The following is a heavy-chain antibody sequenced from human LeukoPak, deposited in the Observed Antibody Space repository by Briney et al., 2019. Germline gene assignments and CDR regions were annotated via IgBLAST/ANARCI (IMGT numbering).Heavy chain of an antibody. CDR3: ARLNRYSYGANFDY. D-gene: IGHD5-18*01. J-gene: IGHJ4*02. Sequence: GGSLRLSCAASGFTFSGSAMHWVRQASGKGLEWVGRIRSKANSYATAYAASVKGRFTISRDDSKNTAYLQMNSLKNEDTAVYYCARLNRYSYGANFDYWGQGTLVTVSS. CDR2: IRSKANSYAT. V-gene: IGHV3-73*01. CDR1: GFTFSGSA.